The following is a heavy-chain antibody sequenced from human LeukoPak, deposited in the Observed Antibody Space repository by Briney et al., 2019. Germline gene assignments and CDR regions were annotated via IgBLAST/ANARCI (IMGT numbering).Heavy chain of an antibody. CDR3: AKHLWLGDTGYFDS. CDR2: VKPDSGDT. Sequence: ASVKVSCKASGYTFTDYYIQWLRQAPGQGPEWMGWVKPDSGDTYYAQKLQGRFTMTRDTSISTAFMELSMLTSADTAVYYCAKHLWLGDTGYFDSWGQGTLVVVSS. CDR1: GYTFTDYY. V-gene: IGHV1-2*02. J-gene: IGHJ4*02. D-gene: IGHD3-10*01.